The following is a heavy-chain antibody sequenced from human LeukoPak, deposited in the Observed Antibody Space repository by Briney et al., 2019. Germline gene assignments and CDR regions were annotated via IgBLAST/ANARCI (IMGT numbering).Heavy chain of an antibody. CDR1: GYSISSGYY. Sequence: PSETLSLTCTVSGYSISSGYYWGWIRQPPGKGLEWIGEINHSGSTNYNPSLKSRVTISVDTSKNQFSLKLSSVTAADTAVYYCARGGRYCSGGSCYGVRNFDYWGQGTLVTVSS. CDR2: INHSGST. CDR3: ARGGRYCSGGSCYGVRNFDY. J-gene: IGHJ4*02. V-gene: IGHV4-38-2*02. D-gene: IGHD2-15*01.